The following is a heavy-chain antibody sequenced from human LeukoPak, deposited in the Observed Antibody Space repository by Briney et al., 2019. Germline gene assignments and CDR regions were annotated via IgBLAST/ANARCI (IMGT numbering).Heavy chain of an antibody. CDR1: GDSINSLDL. Sequence: SETLSLTCTVSGDSINSLDLWSWVRQPPGKGLEWIGEMYLSGTTHSNPSVKSRVTISIDKSKNQFSLNLSSVTAADTAVYYCAGLVGRYSSGLYYYYFDYWGQGTLVTVSS. CDR3: AGLVGRYSSGLYYYYFDY. V-gene: IGHV4-4*02. D-gene: IGHD3-22*01. J-gene: IGHJ4*02. CDR2: MYLSGTT.